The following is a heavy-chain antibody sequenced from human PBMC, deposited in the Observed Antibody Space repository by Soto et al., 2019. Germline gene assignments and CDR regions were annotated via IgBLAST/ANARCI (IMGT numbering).Heavy chain of an antibody. CDR3: ARLRVPYYHDNSGYQPFDY. D-gene: IGHD3-22*01. CDR1: GFIFSDYN. CDR2: ISSGSATI. V-gene: IGHV3-48*01. J-gene: IGHJ4*02. Sequence: GGSLRLSCAASGFIFSDYNMNWVRQAPGKGLECISYISSGSATIYYADSVKGRFTISRDNAKNSVHLQMNSLRADDTAVYYCARLRVPYYHDNSGYQPFDYWGQGALVTVPS.